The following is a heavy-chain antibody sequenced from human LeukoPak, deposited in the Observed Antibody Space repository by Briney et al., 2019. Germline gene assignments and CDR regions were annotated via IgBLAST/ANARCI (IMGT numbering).Heavy chain of an antibody. J-gene: IGHJ5*02. CDR3: ARAKSVPRGWFDP. CDR1: GFTFSSYS. D-gene: IGHD7-27*01. Sequence: GGSLRLSCAASGFTFSSYSMNWVRQAPGKGLEWVSSISSSSSCIYYADSVKGRFTISRDNAKNSLYLQMNSLRAEDTAVYYCARAKSVPRGWFDPWGQGTLVTVSS. CDR2: ISSSSSCI. V-gene: IGHV3-21*01.